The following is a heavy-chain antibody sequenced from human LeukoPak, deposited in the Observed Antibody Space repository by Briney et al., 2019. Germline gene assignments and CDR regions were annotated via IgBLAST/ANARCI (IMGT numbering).Heavy chain of an antibody. CDR1: GGTFSSYA. V-gene: IGHV1-69*04. Sequence: SVTVSFKASGGTFSSYAISWVRQAPGQGREWMGRIIPILGIANYAQKFQGRVTITADKSTSTAYMELSSLRSEDTAVYYCASMVGGLLLGGDAFDIWGQGTMVTVSS. CDR2: IIPILGIA. CDR3: ASMVGGLLLGGDAFDI. D-gene: IGHD1-26*01. J-gene: IGHJ3*02.